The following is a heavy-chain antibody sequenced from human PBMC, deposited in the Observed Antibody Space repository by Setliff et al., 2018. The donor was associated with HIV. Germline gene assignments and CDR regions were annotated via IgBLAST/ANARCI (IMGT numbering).Heavy chain of an antibody. CDR2: IYYIGNT. J-gene: IGHJ3*02. CDR1: GGSISGGGYY. V-gene: IGHV4-31*03. CDR3: ARVPRITTLRNAFDI. D-gene: IGHD3-3*01. Sequence: PSETLSLTCTVSGGSISGGGYYWSWIRQHPGKGLDWIGNIYYIGNTDYNPSLKSRVTISIDTSKNQFSLKLSSVTAADTVIYYCARVPRITTLRNAFDIWGQGTMVTVSS.